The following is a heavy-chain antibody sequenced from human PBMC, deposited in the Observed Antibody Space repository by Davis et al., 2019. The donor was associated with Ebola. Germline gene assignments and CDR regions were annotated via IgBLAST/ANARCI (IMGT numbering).Heavy chain of an antibody. CDR2: IKQDGSEK. Sequence: GESLKISCAASGFTFSSYWMSWVRQAPGKGLEWVANIKQDGSEKYYVDSVKGRFTISRDNAKNTLYLQMNSLRAEDTAVYYCARDGLLWFRELPTDPLFDYWGQGTLVTVSS. CDR1: GFTFSSYW. J-gene: IGHJ4*02. V-gene: IGHV3-7*01. D-gene: IGHD3-10*01. CDR3: ARDGLLWFRELPTDPLFDY.